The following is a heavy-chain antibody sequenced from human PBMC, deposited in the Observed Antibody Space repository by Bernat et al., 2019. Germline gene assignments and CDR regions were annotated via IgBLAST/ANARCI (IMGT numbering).Heavy chain of an antibody. V-gene: IGHV3-74*02. CDR1: GFTFSSYG. CDR2: INDDGSNT. CDR3: ARVGGGSSGYVNWFDP. D-gene: IGHD3-22*01. J-gene: IGHJ5*02. Sequence: VQLVESGGGVVQPGRSLRLSCAASGFTFSSYGMHWVRQAPGKGLVWVSRINDDGSNTNYADSVKGRFTISRDNAKDTLYLQMNSLRAEDTAVYYCARVGGGSSGYVNWFDPWGQGTLVTVSS.